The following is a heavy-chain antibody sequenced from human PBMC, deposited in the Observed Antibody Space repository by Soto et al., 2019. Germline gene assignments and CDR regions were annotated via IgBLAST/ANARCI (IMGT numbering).Heavy chain of an antibody. V-gene: IGHV3-9*01. CDR3: AKGAVAGTVGWFDP. Sequence: EVQLVESGGGLVQPGRSLRLSCAASGFTFDDYAMHWVWQAPGKGLEWVSGISWNSGSIGYADSVKGRFTISRDNAKNSLYLQMNSLRAEDTALYYCAKGAVAGTVGWFDPWGQGTLVTVSS. J-gene: IGHJ5*02. CDR2: ISWNSGSI. D-gene: IGHD6-19*01. CDR1: GFTFDDYA.